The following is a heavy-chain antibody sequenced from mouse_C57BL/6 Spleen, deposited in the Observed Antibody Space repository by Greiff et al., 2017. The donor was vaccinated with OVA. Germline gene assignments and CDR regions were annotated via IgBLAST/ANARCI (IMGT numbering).Heavy chain of an antibody. CDR1: GYTFTDYN. CDR2: INPNNGGT. D-gene: IGHD2-4*01. J-gene: IGHJ3*01. V-gene: IGHV1-22*01. Sequence: EVQLQQSGPELVKPGASVKMSCKASGYTFTDYNMHWVKQSHGKSLEWIGYINPNNGGTSYNQKFKGKATLTVNKSSSTAYMELRSLTSEDSAVYYCARSPYDYGPFAYWGQGTLVTVSA. CDR3: ARSPYDYGPFAY.